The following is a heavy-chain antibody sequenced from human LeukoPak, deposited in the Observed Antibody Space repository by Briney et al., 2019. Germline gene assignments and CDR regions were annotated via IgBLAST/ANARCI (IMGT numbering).Heavy chain of an antibody. D-gene: IGHD2-2*01. J-gene: IGHJ4*02. CDR3: ARAVGCSSTSCYAAGVDY. Sequence: PSETLSLTCTVSGVSISGGGYYWLWIRQHPGKGLVWIGYIYGSGSTYYNPSLKGRVALSVDTSKNQCSLKLSSVTAADTAVYYCARAVGCSSTSCYAAGVDYWGQGTLVTVSS. CDR1: GVSISGGGYY. CDR2: IYGSGST. V-gene: IGHV4-31*03.